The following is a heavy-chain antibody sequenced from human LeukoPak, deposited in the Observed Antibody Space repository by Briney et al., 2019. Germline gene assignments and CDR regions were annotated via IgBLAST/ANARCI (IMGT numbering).Heavy chain of an antibody. CDR1: GGSISSSSYY. V-gene: IGHV4-39*01. CDR3: ARPTVGATTGFDF. CDR2: INYSGST. J-gene: IGHJ4*02. Sequence: KPSETLSLTCTVSGGSISSSSYYWGWMRQPPGKELEWIGSINYSGSTPYNPSLKSRVSISVDTSKNQFSLNLSSVTAADTAVYYCARPTVGATTGFDFWGQGTLVTVSS. D-gene: IGHD1-26*01.